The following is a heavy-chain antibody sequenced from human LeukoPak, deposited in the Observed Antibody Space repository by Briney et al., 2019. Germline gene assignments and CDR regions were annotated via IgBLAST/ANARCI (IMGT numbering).Heavy chain of an antibody. D-gene: IGHD4-17*01. V-gene: IGHV3-23*01. CDR3: AKGKGDYGDYVVDY. Sequence: GGSLRLPCAASGFTFSSYAMSWVRQAPGKGLEWVSAISGSGGSTYYADSVKGRFTISRDNSKNTLYLQMNSLRAEDTAVYYCAKGKGDYGDYVVDYWGQGTLVTVSS. CDR2: ISGSGGST. J-gene: IGHJ4*02. CDR1: GFTFSSYA.